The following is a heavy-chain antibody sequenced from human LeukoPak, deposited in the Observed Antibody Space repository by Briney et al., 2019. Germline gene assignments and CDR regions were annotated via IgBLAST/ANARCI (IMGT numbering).Heavy chain of an antibody. V-gene: IGHV4-39*01. CDR2: IYYSGRT. J-gene: IGHJ6*03. CDR3: ASFYCSGGSCYQYFSYYYMDV. Sequence: SETLSDTCTVSGGSISSRSYYWGWIRQPPGKGLEWLGSIYYSGRTYYNPSLQSRVTIFVDTSKNQVFLTLNSVTAADTAVYYCASFYCSGGSCYQYFSYYYMDVWGKGTTVTISS. D-gene: IGHD2-15*01. CDR1: GGSISSRSYY.